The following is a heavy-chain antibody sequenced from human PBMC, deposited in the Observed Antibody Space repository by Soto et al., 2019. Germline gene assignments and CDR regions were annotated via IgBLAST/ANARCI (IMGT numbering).Heavy chain of an antibody. CDR3: ARDLDYIWGSYPLYKPDYFDY. CDR1: GGSFSGYY. V-gene: IGHV4-34*01. J-gene: IGHJ4*02. D-gene: IGHD3-16*02. CDR2: INHSGST. Sequence: PSETLSLTCAVYGGSFSGYYWSWIRQPPGKGLEWIGEINHSGSTNYNPSLKSRVTISVDTSKNQFSLKLSSVTAADTAVYYCARDLDYIWGSYPLYKPDYFDYWGQGTLVTVSS.